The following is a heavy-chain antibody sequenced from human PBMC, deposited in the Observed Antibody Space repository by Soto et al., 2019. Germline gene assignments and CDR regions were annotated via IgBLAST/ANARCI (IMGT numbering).Heavy chain of an antibody. Sequence: EVQLVESGGGLVQPGGSLRLSCAASGFTFSSYWMSWVRQAPGKGLEWVANIKQDGSEKYYVDSVKGRFTISRDNAKNSLYLQMHSMRAEDTAVYYCARDTGGVWSDDIDYWGQGTLVTVSS. J-gene: IGHJ4*02. V-gene: IGHV3-7*05. CDR1: GFTFSSYW. CDR2: IKQDGSEK. D-gene: IGHD2-8*02. CDR3: ARDTGGVWSDDIDY.